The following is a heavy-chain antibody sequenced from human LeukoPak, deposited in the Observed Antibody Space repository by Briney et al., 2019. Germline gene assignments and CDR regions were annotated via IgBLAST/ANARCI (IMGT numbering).Heavy chain of an antibody. CDR1: GFTFSSYA. CDR3: AREGITMIVVVIPAAIDL. D-gene: IGHD3-22*01. CDR2: ISYDGSNK. J-gene: IGHJ2*01. V-gene: IGHV3-30-3*01. Sequence: PGGSLRLSCAASGFTFSSYAMHWVRQAPGKGLEWVAVISYDGSNKYYADSVKGRFTISRDNSKNTLYLQMNSLRAEDTAVYYCAREGITMIVVVIPAAIDLWGRGTLVTVSS.